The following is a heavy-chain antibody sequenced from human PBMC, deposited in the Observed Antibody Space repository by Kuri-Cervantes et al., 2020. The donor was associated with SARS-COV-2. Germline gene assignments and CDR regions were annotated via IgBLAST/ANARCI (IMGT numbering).Heavy chain of an antibody. CDR3: ARAYGSLRYIYYMDV. D-gene: IGHD4-17*01. Sequence: LVKPTQTLKLTCTFSGFSLTTSGMCVSWIRQPPGRALEWIGEINHSGSTNYNPSLKSRVTISVDTSSKQFSLHLGSVTAADTAVYYCARAYGSLRYIYYMDVWGRGTTVTVSS. CDR1: GFSLTTSGMC. J-gene: IGHJ6*03. CDR2: INHSGST. V-gene: IGHV4-30-2*01.